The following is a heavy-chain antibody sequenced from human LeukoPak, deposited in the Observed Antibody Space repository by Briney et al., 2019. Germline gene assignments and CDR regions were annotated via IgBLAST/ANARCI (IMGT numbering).Heavy chain of an antibody. CDR1: GFTFSSYA. V-gene: IGHV3-23*01. CDR3: AKGEWYSSSSGVDYFDY. CDR2: ISGSGGST. D-gene: IGHD6-6*01. J-gene: IGHJ4*02. Sequence: GGSLRLSCAASGFTFSSYAMSWVRQAPGKGLEWVSAISGSGGSTYYADSVKGRFTISRDNSKNTLYLQMNSLRAEDTAVYYCAKGEWYSSSSGVDYFDYWGQGTLVTVSS.